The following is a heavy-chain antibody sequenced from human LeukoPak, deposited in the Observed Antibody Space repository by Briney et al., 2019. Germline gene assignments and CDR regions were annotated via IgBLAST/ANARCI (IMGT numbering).Heavy chain of an antibody. V-gene: IGHV4-34*01. CDR3: ASTYSSSWYYFDY. Sequence: SETLSLTCAVYGGSFSGYYWSWIRQPPGKGLEWIGEINHSGSTNYNPSLKSRVTISVDTSKNQFSLKPSSVTAADTAVYYCASTYSSSWYYFDYWGQGTLVTVSS. J-gene: IGHJ4*02. CDR2: INHSGST. D-gene: IGHD6-13*01. CDR1: GGSFSGYY.